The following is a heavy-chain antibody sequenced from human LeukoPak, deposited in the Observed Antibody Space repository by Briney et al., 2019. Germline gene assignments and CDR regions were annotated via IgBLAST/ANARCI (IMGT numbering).Heavy chain of an antibody. CDR1: GGTFSSYA. CDR2: IIPIFGTA. CDR3: ARVKYGSGRNYYYYYYMDV. J-gene: IGHJ6*03. Sequence: SVKVSCKASGGTFSSYAISWVRQAPGQGLEWMGGIIPIFGTANYAQKFQGRVTITADESTSTAYMELSSLRSEDTAVYYCARVKYGSGRNYYYYYYMDVWGKGTTVTISS. V-gene: IGHV1-69*13. D-gene: IGHD3-10*01.